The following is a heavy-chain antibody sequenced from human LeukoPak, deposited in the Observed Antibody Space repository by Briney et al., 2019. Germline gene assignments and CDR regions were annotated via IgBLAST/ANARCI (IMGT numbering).Heavy chain of an antibody. D-gene: IGHD5-12*01. CDR2: ISWNSGSI. J-gene: IGHJ4*02. CDR1: GFTFEDYA. V-gene: IGHV3-9*01. CDR3: ARDRWGYSYGGD. Sequence: PGGSLRLSCAASGFTFEDYAMHWVRQAPGKGLEWVSGISWNSGSIGYADSVKGRFTISRDNSKNRLYLQMNSLRAEDTAVYYCARDRWGYSYGGDWGQGTLVTVSS.